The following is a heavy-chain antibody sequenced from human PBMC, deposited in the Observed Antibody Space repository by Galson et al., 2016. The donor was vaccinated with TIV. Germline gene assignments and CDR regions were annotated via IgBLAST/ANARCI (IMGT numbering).Heavy chain of an antibody. CDR3: ARVPGTQVIAATGGWFDP. CDR1: GYTFSNYG. J-gene: IGHJ5*02. Sequence: SVKVSCRASGYTFSNYGINWGRQAPGHGLEWMGWISPYSGDTNYQQKLRGRVTLPTATSTSTAYMELRSLISDDTAIYFCARVPGTQVIAATGGWFDPWGQGTLVTVSS. V-gene: IGHV1-18*04. CDR2: ISPYSGDT. D-gene: IGHD2-15*01.